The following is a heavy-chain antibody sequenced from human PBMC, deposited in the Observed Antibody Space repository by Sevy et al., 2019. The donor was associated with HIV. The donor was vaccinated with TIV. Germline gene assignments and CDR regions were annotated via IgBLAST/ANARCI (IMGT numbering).Heavy chain of an antibody. CDR3: ARESASGTPGGVYYYYNMDV. Sequence: GGSLRLSCAASGFTFSSFSMNWVRQAPGKGPEWISYISTRSSAIYYADSMKGRFTISRDNSKNSLYLQMNSLRVEDTAVYYCARESASGTPGGVYYYYNMDVWGQGTTVTVSS. J-gene: IGHJ6*02. CDR2: ISTRSSAI. V-gene: IGHV3-48*01. D-gene: IGHD6-13*01. CDR1: GFTFSSFS.